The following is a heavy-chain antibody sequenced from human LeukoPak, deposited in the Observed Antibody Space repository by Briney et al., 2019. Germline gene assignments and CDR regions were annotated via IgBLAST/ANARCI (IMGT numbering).Heavy chain of an antibody. CDR1: GFTFSSYG. V-gene: IGHV3-30*02. J-gene: IGHJ4*02. CDR3: AEDDFWSGYPPGY. CDR2: IRYDGSNK. D-gene: IGHD3-3*01. Sequence: GGSLRLSCAASGFTFSSYGMHWVRRAPGKGLEWVAFIRYDGSNKYYADSVKGRFTISRDNSKNTLYLQMNSLRAEDTAVYYCAEDDFWSGYPPGYWGQGTLVTVSS.